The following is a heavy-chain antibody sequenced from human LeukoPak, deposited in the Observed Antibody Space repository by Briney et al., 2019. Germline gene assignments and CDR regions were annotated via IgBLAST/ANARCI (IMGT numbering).Heavy chain of an antibody. CDR2: INAGNGNT. Sequence: GASVKVSCKASGYTFTSYAMHWVRQAPGQRLEWMGWINAGNGNTKYSQKFQGRVTITRDTSASTAYMELSSLRSEDTAVYYCAREWGSGVVVVSLDYGMDVWGQGTTVTVSS. J-gene: IGHJ6*02. CDR1: GYTFTSYA. CDR3: AREWGSGVVVVSLDYGMDV. D-gene: IGHD2-15*01. V-gene: IGHV1-3*01.